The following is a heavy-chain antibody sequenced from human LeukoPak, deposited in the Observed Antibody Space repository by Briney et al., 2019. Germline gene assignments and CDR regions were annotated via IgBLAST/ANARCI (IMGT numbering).Heavy chain of an antibody. CDR3: AKLEPLETYYDILTGRDAFDI. CDR2: ISGSGGST. J-gene: IGHJ3*02. CDR1: GFTFSSYA. Sequence: GGSLRLSCAASGFTFSSYAMSWVRQAPGKGLEWVSAISGSGGSTYYADSVKGRFTISRDNSKNTLYLQMNSLRAEDTAVYYCAKLEPLETYYDILTGRDAFDIWGQGTMVTVSS. D-gene: IGHD3-9*01. V-gene: IGHV3-23*01.